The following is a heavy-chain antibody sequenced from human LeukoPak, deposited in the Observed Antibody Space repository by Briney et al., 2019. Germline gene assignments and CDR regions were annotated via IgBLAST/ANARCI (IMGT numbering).Heavy chain of an antibody. CDR2: INHSGSN. D-gene: IGHD3-16*01. Sequence: SETLSLTCAVYGWSFSGYYWRWIRQPPGKGLEWIGEINHSGSNNYNPSLKSRVTISVDTAKNQFSLKLSSVTAGDTAVYYCARVHYGWFDSWGQGTLVTVSS. CDR3: ARVHYGWFDS. V-gene: IGHV4-34*01. J-gene: IGHJ5*01. CDR1: GWSFSGYY.